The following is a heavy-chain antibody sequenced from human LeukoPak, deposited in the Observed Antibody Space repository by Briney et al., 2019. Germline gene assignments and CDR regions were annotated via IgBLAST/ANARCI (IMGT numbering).Heavy chain of an antibody. Sequence: ASVKVSCKASGYTFTGYYIHWVRQAPGRGLEWMGWINPNSGGTNYAQKFQGRVTMTRDTSISTAYMELSRLRFDDTAVYYCARERYYVSWRGANDYWGQGTLVTVSS. D-gene: IGHD1-26*01. V-gene: IGHV1-2*02. CDR3: ARERYYVSWRGANDY. CDR2: INPNSGGT. J-gene: IGHJ4*02. CDR1: GYTFTGYY.